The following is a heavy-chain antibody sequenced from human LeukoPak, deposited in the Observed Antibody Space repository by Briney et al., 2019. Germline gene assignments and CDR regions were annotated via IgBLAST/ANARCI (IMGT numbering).Heavy chain of an antibody. Sequence: PGGPLRLSCAASGFTFTRFWMAWVRQAPGKGLQWVAHIKEDGTEKYYLDSVKGRFTIAKDDAKNSLFLQMNSLTAEDTALYYCVRGGSERDYWGRGAPVTVSS. CDR3: VRGGSERDY. CDR2: IKEDGTEK. J-gene: IGHJ4*02. D-gene: IGHD1-26*01. CDR1: GFTFTRFW. V-gene: IGHV3-7*01.